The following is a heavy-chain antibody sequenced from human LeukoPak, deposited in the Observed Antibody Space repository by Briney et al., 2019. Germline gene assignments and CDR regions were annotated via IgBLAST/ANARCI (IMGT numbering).Heavy chain of an antibody. CDR3: AELGITMIGGV. CDR2: ITNRGSTT. CDR1: GFTFSDYY. J-gene: IGHJ6*04. V-gene: IGHV3-11*04. D-gene: IGHD3-10*02. Sequence: PGGSLRLSRVASGFTFSDYYMSWIRHAPGKGLEWISYITNRGSTTFYADSVKGRFTISRDNAKNSLFLQMNSLRAEDTAVYYCAELGITMIGGVWGKGTTVTISS.